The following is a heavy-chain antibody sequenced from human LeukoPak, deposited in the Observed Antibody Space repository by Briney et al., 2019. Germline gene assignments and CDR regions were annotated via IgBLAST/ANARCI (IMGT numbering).Heavy chain of an antibody. CDR3: AKGRVVVTTAYYFDY. J-gene: IGHJ4*02. D-gene: IGHD3-22*01. CDR1: GFTFSSYA. Sequence: PGGSLRLSCAASGFTFSSYAMSWVRQAPGKGLEWVSAISGSGGSTYYADSVKGRFTISRDNSKNTLYLQMNSLRAEDTAVYYCAKGRVVVTTAYYFDYWGQGTLVTVSS. CDR2: ISGSGGST. V-gene: IGHV3-23*01.